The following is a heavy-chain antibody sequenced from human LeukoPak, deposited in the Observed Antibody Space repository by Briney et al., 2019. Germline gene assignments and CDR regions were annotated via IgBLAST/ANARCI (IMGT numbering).Heavy chain of an antibody. V-gene: IGHV1-46*01. Sequence: ASVKVSRKASGYTFTSYYMHWVRQAPGQGLEWMGIINPSGGSTSYAQKFQGRVTMTRDMSTSTVYMELSSLRSDDRAVYYCARGGWSGYSYGSEPEKYFDYWGQGTLVTVSS. D-gene: IGHD5-18*01. CDR3: ARGGWSGYSYGSEPEKYFDY. CDR2: INPSGGST. CDR1: GYTFTSYY. J-gene: IGHJ4*02.